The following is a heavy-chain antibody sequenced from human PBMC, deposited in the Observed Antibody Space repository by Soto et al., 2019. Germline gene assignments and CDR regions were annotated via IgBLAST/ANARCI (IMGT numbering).Heavy chain of an antibody. Sequence: PGGSLRLSCAASGFTFSSYGMHWVRQAPGKGLEWVAVIWYDGSNKYYADSVKGRFTISRDNSKNTLYLQMNSLRAEDTAVYYCARESFMDSSGWHRNFDYWGQGTLVTVSS. CDR3: ARESFMDSSGWHRNFDY. D-gene: IGHD6-19*01. CDR2: IWYDGSNK. V-gene: IGHV3-33*01. J-gene: IGHJ4*02. CDR1: GFTFSSYG.